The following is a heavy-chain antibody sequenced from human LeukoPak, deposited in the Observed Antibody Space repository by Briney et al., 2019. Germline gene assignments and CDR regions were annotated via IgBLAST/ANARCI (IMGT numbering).Heavy chain of an antibody. D-gene: IGHD6-6*01. CDR3: ARGPGQFVRTPPRGWFDP. CDR2: INPNSGDT. J-gene: IGHJ5*02. CDR1: GHTFTASY. V-gene: IGHV1-2*02. Sequence: ASVILSCKTSGHTFTASYIHWVRQAPGQGLEWMGRINPNSGDTDYAQKFQGRVTMTRDTSINTGYMEVRRLTSDDTAVYYCARGPGQFVRTPPRGWFDPWGQGTLVTVSS.